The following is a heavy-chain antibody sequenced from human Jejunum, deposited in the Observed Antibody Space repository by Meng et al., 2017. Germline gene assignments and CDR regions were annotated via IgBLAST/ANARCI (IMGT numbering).Heavy chain of an antibody. Sequence: GESLKISCQGSGYTFTTYWIVWVRQMSGKGLEWMGILNHGNSDTRNNPSFQGQVTMSADNSVSTAYLQWSSLEASDTAMYYCARRPNKRGDAFDIWGQGTMVTVSS. CDR2: LNHGNSDT. J-gene: IGHJ3*02. V-gene: IGHV5-51*01. D-gene: IGHD1/OR15-1a*01. CDR3: ARRPNKRGDAFDI. CDR1: GYTFTTYW.